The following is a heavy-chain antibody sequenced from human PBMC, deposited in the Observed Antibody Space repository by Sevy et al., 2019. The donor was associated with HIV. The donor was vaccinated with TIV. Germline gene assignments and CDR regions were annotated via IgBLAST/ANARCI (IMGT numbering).Heavy chain of an antibody. Sequence: GGSLRLSCAASGLILSNAWMTWVRQAPGKGPEWVGRIKSKTDGGTTDYAAPVKGRFTISIDDSRNTLYLQMNSLKTEDTAVYYCTTPTYYYDSSGYYYTYWGQGTLVTVSS. J-gene: IGHJ4*02. CDR3: TTPTYYYDSSGYYYTY. CDR2: IKSKTDGGTT. D-gene: IGHD3-22*01. CDR1: GLILSNAW. V-gene: IGHV3-15*01.